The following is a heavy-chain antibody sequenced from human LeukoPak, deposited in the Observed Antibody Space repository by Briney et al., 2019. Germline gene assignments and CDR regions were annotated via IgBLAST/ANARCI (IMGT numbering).Heavy chain of an antibody. V-gene: IGHV3-48*01. CDR1: GFALSDYS. Sequence: GRSLRLSCEASGFALSDYSMNWVRQAPGKGLQWASYINSRSSDIYYADSVKGRFTISRANAKNSLFLQMYSLRPEDSAVYYCGRAGFGRYGLDVWGQGTTVTVSS. CDR3: GRAGFGRYGLDV. CDR2: INSRSSDI. J-gene: IGHJ6*02. D-gene: IGHD3-10*01.